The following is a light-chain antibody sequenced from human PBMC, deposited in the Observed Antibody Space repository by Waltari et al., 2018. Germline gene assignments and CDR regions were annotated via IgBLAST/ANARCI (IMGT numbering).Light chain of an antibody. CDR3: QQRYYWPPWT. V-gene: IGKV3-11*01. CDR1: QTGITY. CDR2: DAS. Sequence: EIVLTQSPATLSLSPGERATLSCRASQTGITYLAWYQQKPGQAPRLLISDASNRVPGIPARFSGSGSGTDFTLTISSLEPEDFAVYYCQQRYYWPPWTFGQGTKVELK. J-gene: IGKJ1*01.